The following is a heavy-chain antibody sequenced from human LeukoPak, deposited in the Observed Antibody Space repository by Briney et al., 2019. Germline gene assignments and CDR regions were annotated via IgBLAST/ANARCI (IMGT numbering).Heavy chain of an antibody. CDR2: IRYDGSNK. CDR3: AKFMGATTLAPFDY. J-gene: IGHJ4*02. Sequence: GGSLRLSCAASGFTFSSCGMHWVRQAPGRGLEWVAFIRYDGSNKYYADSVKGRFTISRDNSKNTLYLQMNSLRSEDTAVYFCAKFMGATTLAPFDYWGQGTLVTVSS. V-gene: IGHV3-30*02. CDR1: GFTFSSCG. D-gene: IGHD1-26*01.